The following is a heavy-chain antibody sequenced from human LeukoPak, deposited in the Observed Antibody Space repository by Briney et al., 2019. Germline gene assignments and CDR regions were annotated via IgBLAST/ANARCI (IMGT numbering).Heavy chain of an antibody. J-gene: IGHJ4*02. CDR2: IYSGGAT. Sequence: GGSLRLSRAVSEFSVSSNYMNWVRLAPGKGLEWVSVIYSGGATYYADSVRGRFTISRDNSKNMVPRQMTSLGAEDKAVYYCARGRSSGPDDYWDQGTLVTVSS. CDR3: ARGRSSGPDDY. CDR1: EFSVSSNY. D-gene: IGHD6-19*01. V-gene: IGHV3-53*01.